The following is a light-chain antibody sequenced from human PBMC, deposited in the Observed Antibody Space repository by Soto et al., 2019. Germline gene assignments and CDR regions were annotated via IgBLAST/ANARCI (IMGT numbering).Light chain of an antibody. V-gene: IGLV1-40*01. J-gene: IGLJ1*01. CDR1: SSNFGAGYD. CDR2: RNN. CDR3: QSYDSSLSAYV. Sequence: QPVLTQPPSVSGAPGQRVTISCTGSSSNFGAGYDVHWYQQLPGTAPKLLIHRNNNRPSGVPDRVSASKSGTSASLAITGLQAEDEADYYCQSYDSSLSAYVFGTGTKLTVL.